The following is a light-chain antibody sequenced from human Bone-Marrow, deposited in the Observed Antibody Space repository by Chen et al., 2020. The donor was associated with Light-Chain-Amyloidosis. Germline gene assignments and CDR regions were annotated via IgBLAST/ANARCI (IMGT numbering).Light chain of an antibody. CDR3: SSYTITNTLV. Sequence: QSALTQPASVSGSPGQSITISCTGTTSDVGGDNHVSWYQHHPDKAPKLMIYEVTNRPSWVPDRFSGSKSDNPASLTISGLQTEDEADYFCSSYTITNTLVFGSGTRVTVL. CDR2: EVT. CDR1: TSDVGGDNH. V-gene: IGLV2-14*01. J-gene: IGLJ1*01.